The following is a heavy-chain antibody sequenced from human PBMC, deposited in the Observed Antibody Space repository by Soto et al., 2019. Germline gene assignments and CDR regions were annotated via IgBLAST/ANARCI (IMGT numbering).Heavy chain of an antibody. CDR2: VVYTGFT. V-gene: IGHV4-39*01. CDR3: ATSQKGYNWNYFDH. Sequence: PSETLSLTCTVSGGSLTSNSYYWGWLRQSPGKGPEWIVSVVYTGFTSYNPSLESRVSVSVDTSKNQFSLKVSGVSAADTAVYYCATSQKGYNWNYFDHWGQGALVTVSS. J-gene: IGHJ4*02. D-gene: IGHD1-20*01. CDR1: GGSLTSNSYY.